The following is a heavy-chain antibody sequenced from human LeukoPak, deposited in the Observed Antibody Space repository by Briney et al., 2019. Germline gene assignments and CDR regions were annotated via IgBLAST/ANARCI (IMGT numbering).Heavy chain of an antibody. D-gene: IGHD3-16*01. V-gene: IGHV1-2*02. CDR1: GYTFTGYY. Sequence: ASVKVSCKASGYTFTGYYMHWVRQAPGQGLEWMGWIDPNSGGTNYAQKIQGRVTMTRDTSISTAYMELSRLRSDDTAVYYCARDGGADPVSVYMDVWGKGTTVTVSS. J-gene: IGHJ6*03. CDR3: ARDGGADPVSVYMDV. CDR2: IDPNSGGT.